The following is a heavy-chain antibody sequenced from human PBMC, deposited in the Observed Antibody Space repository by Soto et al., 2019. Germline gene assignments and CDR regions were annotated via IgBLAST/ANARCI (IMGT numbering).Heavy chain of an antibody. CDR3: ARDIGEMSDV. CDR1: GFTFSSHA. Sequence: GGSLRLSCAASGFTFSSHAMHWVRQAPGKGLEWLALVSYDGSSKYYADSVKGRFTISRDNAKNSLYLQMNSLRAEDTAVYYCARDIGEMSDVWGQGTQVTVSS. J-gene: IGHJ4*02. CDR2: VSYDGSSK. V-gene: IGHV3-30-3*01.